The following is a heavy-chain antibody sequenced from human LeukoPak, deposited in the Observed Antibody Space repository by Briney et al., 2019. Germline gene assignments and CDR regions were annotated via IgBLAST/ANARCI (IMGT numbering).Heavy chain of an antibody. CDR1: GFPFSNCA. D-gene: IGHD3-10*01. J-gene: IGHJ4*02. CDR3: AKGDYYGSGSYSGAYYFDH. CDR2: IFDTGATT. V-gene: IGHV3-23*01. Sequence: PGGSLRLSCAASGFPFSNCAMAWVRQAPGKGLEWISAIFDTGATTYYADSVNGRFTISRDNSRNSVFLQMSSLRDEDTAVYYCAKGDYYGSGSYSGAYYFDHWGQGTLLTVSS.